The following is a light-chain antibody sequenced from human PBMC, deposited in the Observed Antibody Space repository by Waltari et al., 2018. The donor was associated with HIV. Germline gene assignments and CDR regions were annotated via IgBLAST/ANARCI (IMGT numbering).Light chain of an antibody. CDR1: IPNIGAGYD. V-gene: IGLV1-40*01. CDR3: QSYDGSLGGYV. Sequence: SVLTQPPSVSGAPGQRVNISCPGTIPNIGAGYDVHWYQQLPGTAPKLLIYGHTNRPSGVPDRFSGSKSGTSASLAITGLQAEDEADYYCQSYDGSLGGYVFGTGTAVTVL. J-gene: IGLJ1*01. CDR2: GHT.